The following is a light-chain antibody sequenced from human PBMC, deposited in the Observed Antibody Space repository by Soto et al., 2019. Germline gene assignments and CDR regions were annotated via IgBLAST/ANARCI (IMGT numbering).Light chain of an antibody. V-gene: IGKV3-15*01. CDR1: ESLFGF. Sequence: DIVLTQSPATLSVSPGDTVTLSCRASESLFGFLAWYQQKPGQAPGLLMYGVSTRATGIPARFSGGGSATDFTLTISSLQSEDSAFYFCQSYNDWPFASGLGTRLEI. J-gene: IGKJ2*01. CDR3: QSYNDWPFA. CDR2: GVS.